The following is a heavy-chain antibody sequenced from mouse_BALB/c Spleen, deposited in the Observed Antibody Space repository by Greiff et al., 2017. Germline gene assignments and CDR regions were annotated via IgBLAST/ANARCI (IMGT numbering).Heavy chain of an antibody. CDR2: ISSGSSTI. CDR3: ARWGYADYYAMDY. V-gene: IGHV5-17*02. Sequence: EVQVVESGGGLVQPGGSRKLSCAASGFTFSSFGMHWVRQAPEKGLEWVAYISSGSSTIYYADTVKGRFTISRDNPKNTLFLQMTSLRSEDTAMYYCARWGYADYYAMDYWGQGTSVTVSS. D-gene: IGHD3-1*01. J-gene: IGHJ4*01. CDR1: GFTFSSFG.